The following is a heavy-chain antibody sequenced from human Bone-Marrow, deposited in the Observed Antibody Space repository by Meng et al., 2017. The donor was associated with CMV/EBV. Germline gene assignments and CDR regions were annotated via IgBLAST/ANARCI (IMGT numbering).Heavy chain of an antibody. CDR3: AGTAIVVVPAVTDY. CDR1: GYTFTSYR. Sequence: ASVKVTCKASGYTFTSYRISWVRQAPGQGLEWMGWISAYNGNTNYAQKLQGRVTKTTDTSTSTAYMELRSPRSDDTDVYYGAGTAIVVVPAVTDYWGQGKLVTVSS. CDR2: ISAYNGNT. J-gene: IGHJ4*02. V-gene: IGHV1-18*01. D-gene: IGHD2-2*01.